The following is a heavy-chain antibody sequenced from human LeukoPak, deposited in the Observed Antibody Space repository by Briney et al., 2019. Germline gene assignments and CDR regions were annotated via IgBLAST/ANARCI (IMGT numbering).Heavy chain of an antibody. J-gene: IGHJ4*02. Sequence: SETLSLTCTVSGGSISSYYWSWIRQPPGKGLEWIGYIYYSGSTNYNPSLKSRVTISVDTSKNQFSLKLSSVTAADTAVYYCARGPAETGYCSSTSCYGEDYFDYWGQGTLVTVSS. D-gene: IGHD2-2*01. CDR3: ARGPAETGYCSSTSCYGEDYFDY. CDR1: GGSISSYY. CDR2: IYYSGST. V-gene: IGHV4-59*12.